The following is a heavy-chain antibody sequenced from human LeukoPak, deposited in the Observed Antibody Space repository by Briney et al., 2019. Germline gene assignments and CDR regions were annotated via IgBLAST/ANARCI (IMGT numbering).Heavy chain of an antibody. J-gene: IGHJ3*02. D-gene: IGHD1-26*01. V-gene: IGHV3-53*04. CDR1: GFTVSTNY. CDR2: IYSGGNT. CDR3: ARAGGELLQVHDAFDI. Sequence: GGSLRLSCAASGFTVSTNYMSWVRQAPGKGLEWVSLIYSGGNTYYADSVKGRFTISRHISENTLYLQMNSLRAEDTALYYCARAGGELLQVHDAFDIWGQGTMVTVSS.